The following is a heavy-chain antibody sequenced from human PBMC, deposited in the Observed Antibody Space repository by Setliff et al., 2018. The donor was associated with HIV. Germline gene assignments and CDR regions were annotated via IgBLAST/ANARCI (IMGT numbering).Heavy chain of an antibody. Sequence: GASVKVSCKASGYNFNTYGVSWVRQAPVQGPEWMGWISGFNAKTLYAPKFQDRVTLTTDTSTTTAHMELRSLRIDDTAIYYCARANSLLQYNEGWSPENPFNIWGQGTLVTVSS. CDR3: ARANSLLQYNEGWSPENPFNI. V-gene: IGHV1-18*01. J-gene: IGHJ4*03. CDR2: ISGFNAKT. CDR1: GYNFNTYG. D-gene: IGHD1-20*01.